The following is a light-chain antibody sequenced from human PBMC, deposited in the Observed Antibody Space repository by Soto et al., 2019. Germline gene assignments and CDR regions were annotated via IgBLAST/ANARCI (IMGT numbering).Light chain of an antibody. V-gene: IGKV3-20*01. CDR1: QSVRSSY. CDR3: QHYCNSIT. Sequence: EIVLTQSPGIVSLSPGERATLSCRASQSVRSSYLAWYQQKFGQAPRLLIYGTYIRAAGIPARFTGSGSGTDFARTISRLETEVFALYDGQHYCNSITFGGGTKVEVK. J-gene: IGKJ4*01. CDR2: GTY.